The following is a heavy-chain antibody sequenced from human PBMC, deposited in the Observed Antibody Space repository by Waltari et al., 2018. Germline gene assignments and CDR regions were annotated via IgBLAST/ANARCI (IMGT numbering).Heavy chain of an antibody. Sequence: EVQLLESGGGLVQPGGSLRLSCAASGLTFSSNAMRWVRQAPGKGLEWVSAITSGGDTYYADSVKGRFTISRDNSKNTLSLQMNSLRADDTALYYCAKAPTKDTTGDYRDYWGQGTLVTVSS. CDR2: ITSGGDT. J-gene: IGHJ4*02. V-gene: IGHV3-23*01. CDR3: AKAPTKDTTGDYRDY. CDR1: GLTFSSNA. D-gene: IGHD3-22*01.